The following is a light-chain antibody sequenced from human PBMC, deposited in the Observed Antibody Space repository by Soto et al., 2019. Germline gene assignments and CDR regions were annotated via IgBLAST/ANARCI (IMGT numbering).Light chain of an antibody. V-gene: IGKV1-5*03. J-gene: IGKJ4*01. CDR1: QSINRW. CDR3: LQYNIYPLS. CDR2: KAS. Sequence: DIQMTPSPSTLSASVGDRATITCRASQSINRWLAWYQQRPGKAPKILIHKASSLEAGVPSRFSGSDSGTEFTLTISSVQPDDFATYFCLQYNIYPLSFGGGTKVEIK.